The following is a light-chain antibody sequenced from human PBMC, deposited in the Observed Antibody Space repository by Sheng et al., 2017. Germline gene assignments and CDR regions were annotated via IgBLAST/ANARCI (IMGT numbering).Light chain of an antibody. V-gene: IGLV2-14*03. CDR1: SSDIGDYHY. CDR3: TSYTRNTPSLV. J-gene: IGLJ2*01. CDR2: GVS. Sequence: QSALTQPASVSGSPGQSITISCTGSSSDIGDYHYVAWYRHDPGNAPKLLIYGVSNRPSGVSDRFSGSKSGNTASLTISGLQTDDEADYYCTSYTRNTPSLVFGRGTKVTVL.